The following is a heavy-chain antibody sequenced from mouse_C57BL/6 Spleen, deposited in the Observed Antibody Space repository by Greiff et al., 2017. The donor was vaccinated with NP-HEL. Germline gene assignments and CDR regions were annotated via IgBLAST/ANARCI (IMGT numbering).Heavy chain of an antibody. CDR1: GYSITSGYY. V-gene: IGHV3-6*01. CDR2: ISYDGSN. J-gene: IGHJ4*01. CDR3: ARALIYYDYDDAMDY. Sequence: DVKLQESGPGLVKPSQSLSLTCSVTGYSITSGYYWNWIRQFPGNKLEWMGYISYDGSNNYNPSLKNRISITRDTSKNQFFLKLNSVTTEDTATYYCARALIYYDYDDAMDYWGQGTSVTVSS. D-gene: IGHD2-4*01.